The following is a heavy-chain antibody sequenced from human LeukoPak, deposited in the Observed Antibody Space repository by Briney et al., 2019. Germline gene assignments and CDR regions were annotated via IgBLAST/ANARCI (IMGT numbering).Heavy chain of an antibody. CDR1: GFTFSSYA. Sequence: GGSLRLSCAASGFTFSSYAMSWVRQAPGKGLEWVSAISGSGGSTYYADSVKGRFTISRDNSKNTLYLQMNSLRAEDTAVYYCAKDPDRDLIYRGDWFDPWGQGTLVTVSS. CDR3: AKDPDRDLIYRGDWFDP. CDR2: ISGSGGST. V-gene: IGHV3-23*01. D-gene: IGHD2-2*02. J-gene: IGHJ5*02.